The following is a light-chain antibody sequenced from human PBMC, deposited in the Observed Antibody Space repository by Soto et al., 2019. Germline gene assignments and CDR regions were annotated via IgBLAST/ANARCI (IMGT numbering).Light chain of an antibody. Sequence: QSALTQPASVSGSPGQSITISCTGTSSDVGGYNYVSWYQQHPGKAPKLMIYDVNNRPSGVSNRFSGSKSGNTASLTISGLQAEDEADYYCTSFTRASTKVFGGGTQLTVL. CDR2: DVN. CDR3: TSFTRASTKV. J-gene: IGLJ2*01. CDR1: SSDVGGYNY. V-gene: IGLV2-14*01.